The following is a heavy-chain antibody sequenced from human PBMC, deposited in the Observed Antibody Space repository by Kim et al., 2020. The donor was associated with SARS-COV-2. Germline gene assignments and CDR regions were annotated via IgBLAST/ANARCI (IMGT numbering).Heavy chain of an antibody. CDR2: INHSVST. CDR1: GGSFSGYY. V-gene: IGHV4-34*01. D-gene: IGHD6-13*01. J-gene: IGHJ6*02. CDR3: ARVRSSRFLFVYYYGMDV. Sequence: SETLSLTCAVYGGSFSGYYWSWIRPPPGKGLEWIGEINHSVSTNYNPSLKSRVTISVDTSKNQFSLKLSSVTAADTAVYYCARVRSSRFLFVYYYGMDVWGQGPTFTVS.